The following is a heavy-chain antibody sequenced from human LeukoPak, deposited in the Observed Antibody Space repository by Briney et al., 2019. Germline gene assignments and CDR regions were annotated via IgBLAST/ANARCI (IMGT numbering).Heavy chain of an antibody. J-gene: IGHJ6*02. CDR2: ITNDGSRQ. Sequence: PGGSLRLSCAASGFTFNTCGMHWVRQAPGKGLEWVAVITNDGSRQYYTDSVKGRVTISRDNSKNTLSLQMNSLRAEDTAVYYCVKSSGTNDYGMDAWGQGTTVTVPS. V-gene: IGHV3-30*18. CDR1: GFTFNTCG. CDR3: VKSSGTNDYGMDA. D-gene: IGHD3-10*01.